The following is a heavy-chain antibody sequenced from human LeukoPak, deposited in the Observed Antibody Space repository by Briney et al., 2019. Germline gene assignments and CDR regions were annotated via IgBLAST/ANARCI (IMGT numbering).Heavy chain of an antibody. CDR3: ARDWNDGTFDY. V-gene: IGHV1-46*01. Sequence: ASVTVSCKASGYTFTSYYMHWVRQAPGQGLEWMGIINPSGGSTSYAQKFQGRVTMTRDTSTSTVYMELSSLRSEDTAVYYCARDWNDGTFDYWGQGTLVTVSS. D-gene: IGHD1-1*01. CDR2: INPSGGST. CDR1: GYTFTSYY. J-gene: IGHJ4*02.